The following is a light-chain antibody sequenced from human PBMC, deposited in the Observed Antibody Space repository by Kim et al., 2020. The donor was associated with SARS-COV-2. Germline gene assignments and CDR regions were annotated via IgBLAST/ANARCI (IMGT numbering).Light chain of an antibody. Sequence: SGSQGQQAHITCSGDKVGNKYACWYQPKPGQSPVLVIYQDSKRPSGIPERFSGSISGNTATLTISGTQAMDEADYYCQAWDSSTAVFGGGTQLTVL. V-gene: IGLV3-1*01. CDR1: KVGNKY. J-gene: IGLJ3*02. CDR3: QAWDSSTAV. CDR2: QDS.